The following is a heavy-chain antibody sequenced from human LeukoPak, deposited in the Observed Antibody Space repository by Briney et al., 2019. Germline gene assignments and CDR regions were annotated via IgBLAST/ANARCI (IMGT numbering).Heavy chain of an antibody. Sequence: SETLSLTCTGSGGSIRSGSHYWAWIRQPPGKGLEWIGSIYYSGGTYYNPSLENRVTISIDTSKNHFSLKLSSLSAADTSVYYCAKRDDSGGDLVDSWGQGTLVTVS. V-gene: IGHV4-39*02. CDR3: AKRDDSGGDLVDS. CDR2: IYYSGGT. D-gene: IGHD3-22*01. CDR1: GGSIRSGSHY. J-gene: IGHJ5*01.